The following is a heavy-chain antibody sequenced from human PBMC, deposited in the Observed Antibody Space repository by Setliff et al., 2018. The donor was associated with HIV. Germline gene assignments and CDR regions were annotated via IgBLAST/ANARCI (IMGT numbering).Heavy chain of an antibody. CDR2: IYTTGGT. V-gene: IGHV4-4*07. D-gene: IGHD6-13*01. CDR3: ARSNPGITAGLLAY. CDR1: GVSIPTNY. J-gene: IGHJ4*02. Sequence: LSLTCNISGVSIPTNYWNWIRQPAGKGLEWIGRIYTTGGTNYNPALKSRVTMSIDTSKNQISLKLNSVTAADTATYYCARSNPGITAGLLAYWGPETLVTVSS.